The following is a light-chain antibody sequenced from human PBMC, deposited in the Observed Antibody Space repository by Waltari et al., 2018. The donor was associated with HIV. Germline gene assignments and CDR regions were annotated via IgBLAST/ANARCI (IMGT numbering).Light chain of an antibody. CDR2: ASN. CDR1: SSNLGNNY. Sequence: QSVLTQPPSVSAAPGQKVFISCSGRSSNLGNNYVSWYQQLPGTAPKLLMYASNKRPSGIPDRFSGSKSGTSATLAITGLQTGDEADYYCVTWDFSLSAVVFGGGTKLTVL. CDR3: VTWDFSLSAVV. V-gene: IGLV1-51*01. J-gene: IGLJ3*02.